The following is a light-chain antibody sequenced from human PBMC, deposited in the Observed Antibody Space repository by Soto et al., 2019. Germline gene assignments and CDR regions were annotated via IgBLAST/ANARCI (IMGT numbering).Light chain of an antibody. CDR1: SSDVGGYNY. CDR2: DVS. J-gene: IGLJ2*01. CDR3: SSYTSSSTLV. Sequence: QSTLTQPACVSGSPGQSITISCTGTSSDVGGYNYVSWYQQHPGKAPKLMIYDVSNRPSGVSTRFSGSKSGNTASLTISGLQAEDEADYYCSSYTSSSTLVFGGGTKLTVL. V-gene: IGLV2-14*01.